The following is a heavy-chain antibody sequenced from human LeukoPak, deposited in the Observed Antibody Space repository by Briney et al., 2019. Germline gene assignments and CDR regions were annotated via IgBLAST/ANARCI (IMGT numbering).Heavy chain of an antibody. D-gene: IGHD1-26*01. V-gene: IGHV3-21*01. CDR3: AKDQGRSGSYVDY. Sequence: GGSLRLSCAASGFTFSSYSMNWVRQAPGKGLEWVSSISSSSSYIYYADSVKGRFTISRDNAKNSLYLQMNSLRAEDTAVYYCAKDQGRSGSYVDYWGQGTLVTVSS. CDR1: GFTFSSYS. J-gene: IGHJ4*02. CDR2: ISSSSSYI.